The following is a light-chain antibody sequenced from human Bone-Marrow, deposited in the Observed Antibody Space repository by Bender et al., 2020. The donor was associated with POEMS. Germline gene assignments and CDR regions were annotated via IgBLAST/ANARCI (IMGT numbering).Light chain of an antibody. CDR3: QSWGSNTAV. CDR2: QDT. V-gene: IGLV3-1*01. J-gene: IGLJ2*01. CDR1: KLGEEY. Sequence: SYELTQPPSVSVSPGQTATITCSGEKLGEEYVCWYQQKPGQSPVVVIYQDTKRPSGIPERFSGSTSGNTASLTISGIQTMDEADYYCQSWGSNTAVFGGGTKLTVL.